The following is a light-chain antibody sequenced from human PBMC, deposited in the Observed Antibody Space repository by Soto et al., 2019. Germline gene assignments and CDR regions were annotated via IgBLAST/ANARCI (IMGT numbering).Light chain of an antibody. Sequence: QSALTQPASVSGSPGQSITISCTGTSSDIGNYNRVSWYQQPPGTAPKLIIYEVNNRPSGVPDRFSGSKSGNTASLTISGLQPEDEADYYCSSYTTSTTLDAIFGGGTKVTVL. CDR3: SSYTTSTTLDAI. CDR2: EVN. J-gene: IGLJ2*01. CDR1: SSDIGNYNR. V-gene: IGLV2-18*02.